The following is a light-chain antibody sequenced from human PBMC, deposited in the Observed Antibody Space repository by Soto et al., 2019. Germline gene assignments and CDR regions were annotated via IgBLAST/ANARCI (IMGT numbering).Light chain of an antibody. CDR3: LQYHNLWA. Sequence: EIVMTQSPATLSVSPGESATLSCRASQYIYSNVALYQHRPGQAPRLLIYRASTRATGIPARFSGSGSGTEFTLTLSRLLSEDFTVYSCLQYHNLWAFGQGTKVDIK. V-gene: IGKV3-15*01. J-gene: IGKJ1*01. CDR2: RAS. CDR1: QYIYSN.